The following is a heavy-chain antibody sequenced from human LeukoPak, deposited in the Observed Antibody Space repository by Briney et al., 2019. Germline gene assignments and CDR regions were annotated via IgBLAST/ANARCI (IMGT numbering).Heavy chain of an antibody. CDR1: GFTFSNAW. CDR3: AKGNMGATPFSAFDI. V-gene: IGHV3-23*01. J-gene: IGHJ3*02. CDR2: ISGSGGST. D-gene: IGHD1-26*01. Sequence: GGSLRLSCAASGFTFSNAWMSWVRQAPGKGLEWVSAISGSGGSTYYADSVKGRFTISRDNSKNTLYLQMNSLRAEDTAVYYCAKGNMGATPFSAFDIWGQGTMVTVSS.